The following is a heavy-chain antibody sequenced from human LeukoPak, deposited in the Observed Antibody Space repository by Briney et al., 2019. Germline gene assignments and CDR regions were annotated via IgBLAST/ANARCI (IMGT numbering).Heavy chain of an antibody. CDR2: INPSGGST. D-gene: IGHD4-23*01. V-gene: IGHV1-46*01. J-gene: IGHJ6*02. Sequence: ASAKVSCKASGYTFTSYYMHWVRQAPGQGLEWMGIINPSGGSTSYAQKFQGRVTMTRDTSTSTVYMELSSLRSEDTAVYYCARVFSGNSDDYYYGMDVWGQGTTVTVSS. CDR3: ARVFSGNSDDYYYGMDV. CDR1: GYTFTSYY.